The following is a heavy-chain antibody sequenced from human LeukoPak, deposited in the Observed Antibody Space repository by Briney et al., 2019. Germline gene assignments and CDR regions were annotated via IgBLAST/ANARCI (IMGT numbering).Heavy chain of an antibody. CDR2: ISYDGSNK. CDR3: ARGKGFYYYGMDV. V-gene: IGHV3-30*03. CDR1: GFTFSSYG. J-gene: IGHJ6*02. Sequence: GGSLRLSCAASGFTFSSYGMHWVRQAPGKGLQWVAVISYDGSNKYYADSVKGRFTISRDNSKNTLYLQMDSLRAEDTAVYYCARGKGFYYYGMDVWGQGTTVTVSS.